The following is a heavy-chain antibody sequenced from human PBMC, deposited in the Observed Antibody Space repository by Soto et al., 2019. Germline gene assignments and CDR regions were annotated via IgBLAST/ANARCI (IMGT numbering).Heavy chain of an antibody. CDR3: AKDLEMAHNWSS. CDR1: GFTFSSYG. V-gene: IGHV3-30*18. D-gene: IGHD1-1*01. Sequence: QVQLVESGGVVVQPGRSLRLSCAASGFTFSSYGMHWVRKAPGKGLEWVAVISYDGSNKYYADSVKGRFTISRDNSKNTLYLQMNSLRAEDTAVYYFAKDLEMAHNWSSWGQGTLVTVSS. CDR2: ISYDGSNK. J-gene: IGHJ5*02.